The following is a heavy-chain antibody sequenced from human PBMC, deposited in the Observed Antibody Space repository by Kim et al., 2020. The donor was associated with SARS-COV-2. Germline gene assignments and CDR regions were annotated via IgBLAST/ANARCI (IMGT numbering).Heavy chain of an antibody. CDR1: GYTFTSYD. CDR2: MNPNSGNT. J-gene: IGHJ4*02. D-gene: IGHD1-26*01. CDR3: ATGWVGATTPFFDY. V-gene: IGHV1-8*01. Sequence: ASVKVSCKASGYTFTSYDINWVRQATGQGLEWMGWMNPNSGNTGYAQKFQGRVTMTRNTSISTAYMELSSLRSEDTAVYYCATGWVGATTPFFDYWGQGTLVTVSS.